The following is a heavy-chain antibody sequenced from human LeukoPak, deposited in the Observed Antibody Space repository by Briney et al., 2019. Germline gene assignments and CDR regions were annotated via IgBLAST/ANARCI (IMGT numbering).Heavy chain of an antibody. CDR2: TYYSGST. V-gene: IGHV4-59*01. CDR1: GGSISSYY. J-gene: IGHJ3*02. CDR3: ARSRDGYNSNAFDI. D-gene: IGHD5-24*01. Sequence: PSETLSLTCTVSGGSISSYYWSWIRQPPGKGLEWIGYTYYSGSTNYNPSLKSRVTISVDTSKNQFSLKLSSVTAADTAVYYCARSRDGYNSNAFDIWGQGTMVTVSS.